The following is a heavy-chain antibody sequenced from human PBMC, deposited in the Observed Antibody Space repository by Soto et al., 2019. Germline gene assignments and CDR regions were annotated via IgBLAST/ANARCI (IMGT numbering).Heavy chain of an antibody. V-gene: IGHV1-18*01. CDR3: ARDRGVPGQQLVLAGY. D-gene: IGHD6-13*01. CDR1: GYTFTSYG. J-gene: IGHJ4*02. CDR2: ISAYNGNT. Sequence: QVQLVQSGAEVKKPGASVKVSCKASGYTFTSYGISWVRQAPGQGLEWMGWISAYNGNTNYAQKLQGRVTMTTDTSTSTAYRELRSLRSDDTAVYYCARDRGVPGQQLVLAGYWGQGTLVTVSS.